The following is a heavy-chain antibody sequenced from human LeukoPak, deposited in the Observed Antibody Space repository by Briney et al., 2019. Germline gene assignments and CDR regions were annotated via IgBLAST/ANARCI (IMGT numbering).Heavy chain of an antibody. CDR2: IYYSGST. V-gene: IGHV4-30-4*01. CDR3: ARDAYYDFWSGYPRWFDP. D-gene: IGHD3-3*01. Sequence: TLSLTCTVSGGSISSGDYYWSWIRQPPGKGLEWIGYIYYSGSTYYNPSLKSRVTISVDTSKNQFSLKLSSVTAADTAVYYCARDAYYDFWSGYPRWFDPWGQGTLVTVSS. J-gene: IGHJ5*02. CDR1: GGSISSGDYY.